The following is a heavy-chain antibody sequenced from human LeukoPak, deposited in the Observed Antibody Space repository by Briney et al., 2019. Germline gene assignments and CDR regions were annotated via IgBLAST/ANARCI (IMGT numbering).Heavy chain of an antibody. Sequence: GGSLRLSCAASGFTFSSYEMNWVRQAPGKGLVWVSRINSDGSSTSYADSVKGRFTISRDNAKTTLYLQMNSLRDEDTAVYYCAGDLISGSGSLGYWGQGTLVTVSS. J-gene: IGHJ4*02. D-gene: IGHD3-10*01. CDR2: INSDGSST. CDR3: AGDLISGSGSLGY. CDR1: GFTFSSYE. V-gene: IGHV3-74*01.